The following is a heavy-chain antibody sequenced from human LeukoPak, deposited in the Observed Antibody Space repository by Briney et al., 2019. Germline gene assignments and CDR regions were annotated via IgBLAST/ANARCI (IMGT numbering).Heavy chain of an antibody. V-gene: IGHV3-23*01. D-gene: IGHD6-19*01. CDR1: GFTFSNYA. CDR3: ASWPVGWYGEDS. Sequence: PGGSLRLSCAASGFTFSNYAMTWVRQAPGKGLEWVSGISGSGSGTYYGDSVKGRFTISRDNPKNTLYLQMSSLRTEDTAVYYCASWPVGWYGEDSWGQGTLVTVSS. J-gene: IGHJ4*02. CDR2: ISGSGSGT.